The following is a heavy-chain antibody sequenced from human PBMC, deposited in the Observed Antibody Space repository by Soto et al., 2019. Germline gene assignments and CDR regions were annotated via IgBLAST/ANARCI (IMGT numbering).Heavy chain of an antibody. Sequence: QVQLVQSGAEVKNPGASVKVSCKASGSSFSSYGISWVRQAPGQGFEWVGWIGTYNGDTNYAQKLQGRVTLTTDTSTSTAYMELTSLRSDDTAMYYCARDRGYRPDTFDIWGQGTMVIVNS. J-gene: IGHJ3*02. V-gene: IGHV1-18*01. D-gene: IGHD3-10*01. CDR2: IGTYNGDT. CDR1: GSSFSSYG. CDR3: ARDRGYRPDTFDI.